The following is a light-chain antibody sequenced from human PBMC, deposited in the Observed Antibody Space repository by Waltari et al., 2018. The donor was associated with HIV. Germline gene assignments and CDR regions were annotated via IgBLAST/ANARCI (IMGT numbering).Light chain of an antibody. CDR1: TSDVGGYNS. CDR2: DFS. Sequence: QSALTQPASVSGSPGQSITISCTGTTSDVGGYNSVSWYQQHPAKAPKPVILDFSNRPSGVSNRFSGSKSGNTASLTISGLQAEDEAYYYCSSYTNSDTVVFGGGTKVTVL. V-gene: IGLV2-14*03. CDR3: SSYTNSDTVV. J-gene: IGLJ2*01.